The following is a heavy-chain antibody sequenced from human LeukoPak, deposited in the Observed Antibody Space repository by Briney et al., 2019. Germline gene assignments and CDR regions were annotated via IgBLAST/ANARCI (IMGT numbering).Heavy chain of an antibody. CDR2: IYYSGST. CDR3: ARMGAYGDYLIDY. J-gene: IGHJ4*02. Sequence: PSDTLSLTCAVSGYSISSSNWWGWIRQPPGKGLEWIGYIYYSGSTYYNPSLKSRVTMSVDTSKNQFSLKLSSVTAVDTAVYYCARMGAYGDYLIDYWGQGTLVTVSS. CDR1: GYSISSSNW. V-gene: IGHV4-28*01. D-gene: IGHD4-17*01.